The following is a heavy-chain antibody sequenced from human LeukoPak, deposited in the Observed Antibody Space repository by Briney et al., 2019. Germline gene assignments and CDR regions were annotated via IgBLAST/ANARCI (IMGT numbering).Heavy chain of an antibody. D-gene: IGHD1-7*01. CDR3: AAGNWNYVIDY. J-gene: IGHJ4*02. Sequence: SETLSLTCTVSGGSISSYYWSWIRQPPGKGLEWIGYIYYSGSTNYNPSFKSRVTISVDTSKNQFSLKLSSVTAAGTAVYYCAAGNWNYVIDYWGQGTLVTVSS. CDR2: IYYSGST. CDR1: GGSISSYY. V-gene: IGHV4-59*01.